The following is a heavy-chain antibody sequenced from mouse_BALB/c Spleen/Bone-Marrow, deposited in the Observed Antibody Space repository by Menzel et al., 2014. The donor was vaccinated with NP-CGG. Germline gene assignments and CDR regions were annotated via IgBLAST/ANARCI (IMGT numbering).Heavy chain of an antibody. CDR2: IDPANGNT. CDR1: GFNIKDTY. Sequence: EVQRVESGAELVKPGASVKLSCTASGFNIKDTYMHWVKQRPEQGLEWIGRIDPANGNTKYDPKFQGKATITADTSSNTAYLQLSSLTSEDTAVYYCARLELGRAWFAYWGQGTLVTVSA. D-gene: IGHD4-1*01. CDR3: ARLELGRAWFAY. V-gene: IGHV14-3*02. J-gene: IGHJ3*01.